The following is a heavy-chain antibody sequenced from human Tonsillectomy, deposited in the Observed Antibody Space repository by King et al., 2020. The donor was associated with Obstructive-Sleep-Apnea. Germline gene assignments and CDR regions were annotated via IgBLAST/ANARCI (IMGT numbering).Heavy chain of an antibody. J-gene: IGHJ4*02. CDR1: GYTFTGYF. CDR2: ISPNSGDT. D-gene: IGHD6-19*01. CDR3: VREAVVAGLFDY. Sequence: VQLVQSGAEVKKPGASVKVSCKTSGYTFTGYFLHWVRQAPGQGLEYMGWISPNSGDTYYVQKLQGRVTMTRDTSISSAYMELSRLRSDDTAVYYCVREAVVAGLFDYWGQGTLVTVSS. V-gene: IGHV1-2*02.